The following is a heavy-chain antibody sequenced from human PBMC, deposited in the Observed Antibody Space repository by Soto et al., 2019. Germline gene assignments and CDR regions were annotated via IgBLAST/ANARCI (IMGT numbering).Heavy chain of an antibody. D-gene: IGHD3-10*01. CDR2: IYYSGST. V-gene: IGHV4-31*03. CDR3: AREGITMVRGVTRAGYYYYGMDV. CDR1: GGSISSGGYY. Sequence: SETLSLTCTVSGGSISSGGYYWSWIRQHPGKGLEWIGYIYYSGSTYYNPSLKSRVTISVDTSKNQFSLKLSSVTAADTAVYYCAREGITMVRGVTRAGYYYYGMDVWGQGTTVTVSS. J-gene: IGHJ6*02.